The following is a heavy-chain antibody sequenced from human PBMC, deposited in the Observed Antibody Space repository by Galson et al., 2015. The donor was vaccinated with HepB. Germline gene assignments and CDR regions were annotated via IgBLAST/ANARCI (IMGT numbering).Heavy chain of an antibody. D-gene: IGHD4-23*01. Sequence: SETLSLTCPVSGGSISSSSYYWGWIRQPPGKGLEWIGSIYYSGGPYYNPSLKSRVTISVDTSKTQFSLKLRSVTAADTAVHYCARHKRWWFDPWGQGTLVTVSS. CDR2: IYYSGGP. CDR3: ARHKRWWFDP. J-gene: IGHJ5*02. CDR1: GGSISSSSYY. V-gene: IGHV4-39*01.